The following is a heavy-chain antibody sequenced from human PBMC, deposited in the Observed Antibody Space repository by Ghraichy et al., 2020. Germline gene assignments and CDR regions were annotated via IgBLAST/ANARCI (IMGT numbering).Heavy chain of an antibody. CDR1: GFTFSAYW. V-gene: IGHV3-7*01. CDR3: ARYCGGDCYYLPY. J-gene: IGHJ4*02. D-gene: IGHD2-21*02. CDR2: IKQDGSDK. Sequence: RLSCAASGFTFSAYWMSWVRQAPGKGLEWVANIKQDGSDKNYVDSVKGRFTISRDNAKNSLYLQMNSLRADDTAVYYCARYCGGDCYYLPYWGQGTLVTVSS.